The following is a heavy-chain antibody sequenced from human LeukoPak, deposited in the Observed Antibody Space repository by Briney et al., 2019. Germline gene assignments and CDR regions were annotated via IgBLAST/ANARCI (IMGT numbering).Heavy chain of an antibody. CDR2: IYTNGST. V-gene: IGHV4-4*07. J-gene: IGHJ5*02. CDR3: ARNQDIVVVPAAIRYNWFDP. CDR1: GGSVSSYY. Sequence: SETLSLTCTVSGGSVSSYYWSWIRQPAGQGLDWIGRIYTNGSTNYNPPLKSLVTMSVDTSKNQFSLKLSSVTAADTAVYYCARNQDIVVVPAAIRYNWFDPWGQGTLVTVSS. D-gene: IGHD2-2*01.